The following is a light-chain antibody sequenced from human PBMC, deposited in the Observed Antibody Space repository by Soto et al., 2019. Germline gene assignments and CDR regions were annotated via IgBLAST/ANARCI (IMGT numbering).Light chain of an antibody. CDR3: QQGNSFTFT. V-gene: IGKV1D-12*01. Sequence: DIQMTQSPSSVSASVGDRVSITCRASQGISNWLAWYQQKPGRAPKLLIYAASSLQSGVSSRLSGSGSGTDFTLTISSLQPEDFATYYCQQGNSFTFTFGPGTQVDIX. CDR2: AAS. J-gene: IGKJ3*01. CDR1: QGISNW.